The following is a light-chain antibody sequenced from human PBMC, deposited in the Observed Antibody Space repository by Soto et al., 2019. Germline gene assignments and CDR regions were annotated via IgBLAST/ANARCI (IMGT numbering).Light chain of an antibody. CDR3: QQYNNWPPMA. Sequence: EIVMTQSPATLSVSPGERATLSCRASQSVSSNLAWYQQKPGQAPRLLIYGASTRATGIPARFSGSGSGTDVTHTISSLQSEDFAVYYCQQYNNWPPMAFGQGTKVEIK. CDR1: QSVSSN. J-gene: IGKJ1*01. CDR2: GAS. V-gene: IGKV3-15*01.